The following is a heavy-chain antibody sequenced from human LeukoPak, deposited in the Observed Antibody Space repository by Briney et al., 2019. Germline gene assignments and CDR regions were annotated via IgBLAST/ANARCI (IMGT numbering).Heavy chain of an antibody. CDR2: INHSGST. Sequence: PSETLSLTCAVYGGSFSGYYWSWIRQPPGKGLEWIGEINHSGSTNYNPSLKSRVTISVDTSKNQFSLKLSSVTAADTAVYYCARGTVTTDYYYYYGTDVWGQGTTVTVSS. J-gene: IGHJ6*02. CDR3: ARGTVTTDYYYYYGTDV. D-gene: IGHD4-11*01. CDR1: GGSFSGYY. V-gene: IGHV4-34*01.